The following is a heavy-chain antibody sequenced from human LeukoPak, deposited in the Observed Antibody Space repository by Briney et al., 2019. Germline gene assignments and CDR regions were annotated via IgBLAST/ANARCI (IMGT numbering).Heavy chain of an antibody. CDR3: GRSGLTAAFDY. CDR1: GFTFSSYT. Sequence: PGGTLRLSCAASGFTFSSYTMSWVRQAPGKGLEWVANINKDGSEKYYVDSVKGRFTISRDNAKNSLFLQMNSLRGEDTAMYYCGRSGLTAAFDYWGQGTLVTVSS. J-gene: IGHJ4*02. V-gene: IGHV3-7*01. CDR2: INKDGSEK. D-gene: IGHD4/OR15-4a*01.